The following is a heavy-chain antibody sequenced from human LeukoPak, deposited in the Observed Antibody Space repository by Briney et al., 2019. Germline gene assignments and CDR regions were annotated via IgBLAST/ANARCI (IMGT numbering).Heavy chain of an antibody. V-gene: IGHV3-48*01. Sequence: GGSLRLSCTASGFTFSSYSMNWVRQAPGKGLEWVSHISKSSTTVYYADSVKGRFTSSRDNAKNSLYLQMNSLRAEDTAVYYCARVPTYSDFWSGYTIDYWGQGTLVTVSS. CDR2: ISKSSTTV. D-gene: IGHD3-3*01. J-gene: IGHJ4*02. CDR3: ARVPTYSDFWSGYTIDY. CDR1: GFTFSSYS.